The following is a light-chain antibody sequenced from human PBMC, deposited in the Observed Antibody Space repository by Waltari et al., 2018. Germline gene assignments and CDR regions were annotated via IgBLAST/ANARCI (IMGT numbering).Light chain of an antibody. Sequence: RVPKLMIYDGTKRPSGVPDRFSGSKSGNTASLTISGLQAEDEADYYCCSYSGTYTFVVFGGGTKLTVL. CDR2: DGT. J-gene: IGLJ2*01. CDR3: CSYSGTYTFVV. V-gene: IGLV2-11*01.